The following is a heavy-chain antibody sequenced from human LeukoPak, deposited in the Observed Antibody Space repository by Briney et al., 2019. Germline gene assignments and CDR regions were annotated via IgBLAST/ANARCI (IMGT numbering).Heavy chain of an antibody. Sequence: GSLRLSCTASGFTFSSYGMHWVRQPPGKGLEWIGEINHSGSTNYNPSLKSRVTISVDTSKNQFSLKLSSVTAADTAVYYCARGGSGTYYHYWGQGTLVTVSS. V-gene: IGHV4-34*01. CDR2: INHSGST. J-gene: IGHJ4*02. CDR1: GFTFSSYG. CDR3: ARGGSGTYYHY. D-gene: IGHD1-26*01.